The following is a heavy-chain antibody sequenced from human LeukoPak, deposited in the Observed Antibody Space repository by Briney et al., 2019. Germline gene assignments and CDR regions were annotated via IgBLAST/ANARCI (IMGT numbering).Heavy chain of an antibody. CDR2: IDTGGGT. CDR3: VREMLGELLQPLDS. CDR1: GFTFRTYD. D-gene: IGHD3-10*02. Sequence: PGGSLRLSCEAFGFTFRTYDMRWVRQTTGKGLEWVSAIDTGGGTYYPDSVQGRFTISRETAKNSLFLQMNNLRAGDTAVYFCVREMLGELLQPLDSWGQGTLVTVSS. J-gene: IGHJ4*02. V-gene: IGHV3-13*04.